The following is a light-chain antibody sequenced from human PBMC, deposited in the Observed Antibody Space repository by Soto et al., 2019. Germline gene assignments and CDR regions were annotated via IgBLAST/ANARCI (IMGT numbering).Light chain of an antibody. CDR3: SSYSTGGSYV. V-gene: IGLV2-14*03. Sequence: QSALTQPASVSGSPGQSIAISCTGTSSDVGGYNSASWYQQHPGKAPKLLIYDVSNRPSGVSNRFSGSKSGNTASLTISGLQAEDEADCYCSSYSTGGSYVFGTGTKVTVL. CDR1: SSDVGGYNS. J-gene: IGLJ1*01. CDR2: DVS.